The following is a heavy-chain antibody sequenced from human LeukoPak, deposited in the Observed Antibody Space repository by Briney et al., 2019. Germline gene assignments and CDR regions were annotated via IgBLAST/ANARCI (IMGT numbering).Heavy chain of an antibody. J-gene: IGHJ3*01. V-gene: IGHV6-1*01. Sequence: SQTLSLTCAISGDSVSSNSAAWNWIRQSPSRGLEWLGRTYYRSKWYFDYGVSVKSRLTVNPDTSKNQFSLQLNSVTPEDTAVYYCTRGEGYCRRTGCYKGAYTFDLWGQGTRVTVSS. D-gene: IGHD2-2*02. CDR1: GDSVSSNSAA. CDR2: TYYRSKWYF. CDR3: TRGEGYCRRTGCYKGAYTFDL.